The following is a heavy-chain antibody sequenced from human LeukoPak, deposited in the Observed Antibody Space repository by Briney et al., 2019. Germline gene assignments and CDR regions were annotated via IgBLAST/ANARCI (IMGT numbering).Heavy chain of an antibody. CDR2: IWYDGSNK. V-gene: IGHV3-33*01. CDR1: GFTFSSYG. CDR3: ARDPVTSHFDY. D-gene: IGHD4-17*01. Sequence: GGSLRLSCAASGFTFSSYGMHWVRQAPGKGLEWVAVIWYDGSNKYYADSVKGRFTISRDNSKNTLYLQMNSLRAEDTAVYYCARDPVTSHFDYWGQGTLVTVSS. J-gene: IGHJ4*02.